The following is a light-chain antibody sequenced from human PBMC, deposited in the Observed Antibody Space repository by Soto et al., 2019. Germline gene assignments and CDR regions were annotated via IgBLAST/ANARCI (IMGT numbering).Light chain of an antibody. CDR3: SSYAGFNTYL. Sequence: QSALTQPPSASGSPGQSVTISCTGTPSDVGGYISVSWYQQKPGKAPKLIIYEVNKRPSGVPDRFSGSKSGSTAFLFVSGLRAEDEADYYCSSYAGFNTYLFGTGTKLTVL. CDR2: EVN. J-gene: IGLJ1*01. V-gene: IGLV2-8*01. CDR1: PSDVGGYIS.